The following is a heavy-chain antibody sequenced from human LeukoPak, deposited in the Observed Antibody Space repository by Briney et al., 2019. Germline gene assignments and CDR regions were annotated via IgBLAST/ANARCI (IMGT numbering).Heavy chain of an antibody. CDR2: ISYDGSNK. V-gene: IGHV3-30-3*01. Sequence: PGGSLRLSCAASGFTFSSYAMHWVRQAPGKGLEWVAVISYDGSNKYYADSVKGRFTISRDNSKNTLYLQMNSLRAEDTAVYYCARRALADFDYWGQGTLVTVSS. D-gene: IGHD6-19*01. CDR1: GFTFSSYA. J-gene: IGHJ4*02. CDR3: ARRALADFDY.